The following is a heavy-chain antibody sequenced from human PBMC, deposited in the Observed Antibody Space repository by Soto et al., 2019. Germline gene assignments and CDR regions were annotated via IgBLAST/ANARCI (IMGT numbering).Heavy chain of an antibody. V-gene: IGHV4-39*01. CDR2: IYYSGST. D-gene: IGHD4-17*01. CDR3: ARLPDGDYGDYRGWFDP. Sequence: KPSETLSLTCTVSGGSISSSSYYWGWIRQPPGKGLEWIGSIYYSGSTYYNPSLKSRVTISVDTSKNQFSLKLSSVTAADTAVYYCARLPDGDYGDYRGWFDPWGQGTLVTVSS. CDR1: GGSISSSSYY. J-gene: IGHJ5*02.